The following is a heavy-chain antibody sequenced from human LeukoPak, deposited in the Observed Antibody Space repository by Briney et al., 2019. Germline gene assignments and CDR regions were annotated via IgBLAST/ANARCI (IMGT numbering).Heavy chain of an antibody. D-gene: IGHD6-13*01. CDR1: GYTFSYYH. J-gene: IGHJ4*02. CDR3: ARVTGYVMEDYFDY. CDR2: IIPSGGST. V-gene: IGHV1-46*01. Sequence: ASVKVSCKASGYTFSYYHMHWVRQAPGQGLEWMGRIIPSGGSTTYAQKFQGRVTMTRDMSTNTGYMELSSLRSEDTAVYYCARVTGYVMEDYFDYWGQGTLVTVSS.